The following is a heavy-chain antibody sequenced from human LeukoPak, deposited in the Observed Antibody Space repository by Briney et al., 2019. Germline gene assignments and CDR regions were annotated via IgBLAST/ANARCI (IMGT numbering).Heavy chain of an antibody. CDR1: GGTFSSYA. V-gene: IGHV1-69*06. CDR2: IIPIFGTA. J-gene: IGHJ4*02. D-gene: IGHD1-26*01. CDR3: ATAEVGATSPDFDY. Sequence: EASVKVSCKASGGTFSSYAISWVRQAPGQGLEWMGGIIPIFGTANYAQKFQGRVTMTEDTSTDTAYMELSSLRSEDTAVYYCATAEVGATSPDFDYWGQGTLVTVSS.